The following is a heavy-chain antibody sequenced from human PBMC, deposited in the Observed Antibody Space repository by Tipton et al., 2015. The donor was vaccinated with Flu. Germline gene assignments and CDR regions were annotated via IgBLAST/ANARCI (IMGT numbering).Heavy chain of an antibody. CDR2: FYHTGNT. D-gene: IGHD3-10*01. Sequence: GLVKPSETLSLTCTVSGYSISSGYFWGWIRQPPGKGLEWIVRFYHTGNTYYNPSLKSRVTISEDVSKNQFSLNLNFVTAADAAVYFCARHPGAYYFDHWGQGILVTVSS. CDR1: GYSISSGYF. J-gene: IGHJ4*02. V-gene: IGHV4-38-2*02. CDR3: ARHPGAYYFDH.